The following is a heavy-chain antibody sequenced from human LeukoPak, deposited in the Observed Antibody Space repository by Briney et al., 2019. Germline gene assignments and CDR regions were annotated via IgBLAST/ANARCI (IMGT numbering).Heavy chain of an antibody. CDR2: ISTSVST. CDR1: GSSISTYY. J-gene: IGHJ6*03. D-gene: IGHD3-16*01. V-gene: IGHV4-4*07. CDR3: AREQRGGLSGSLGGLFASYYTYYYMDV. Sequence: SETLSLTCTVSGSSISTYYWTWVRQPAGKGLEWIGRISTSVSTNYSPSLKSRLTMSVDTFKNQFSLNLRSMTAADTAVYFCAREQRGGLSGSLGGLFASYYTYYYMDVWGRGTTVTVSS.